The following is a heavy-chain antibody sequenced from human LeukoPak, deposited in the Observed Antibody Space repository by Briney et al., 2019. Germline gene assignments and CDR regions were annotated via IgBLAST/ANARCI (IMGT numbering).Heavy chain of an antibody. CDR3: ARDLTGYYPTFAFDI. J-gene: IGHJ3*02. D-gene: IGHD3-9*01. Sequence: GGSLRLSCAASGFTFSDYYMSWIRQAPGKGLEWVSYISSSSSYTNYADSVKGRFTISRDNAKNSLYLQMNSLRAVDTAVYYCARDLTGYYPTFAFDIWGQGTMVTVSS. CDR1: GFTFSDYY. CDR2: ISSSSSYT. V-gene: IGHV3-11*06.